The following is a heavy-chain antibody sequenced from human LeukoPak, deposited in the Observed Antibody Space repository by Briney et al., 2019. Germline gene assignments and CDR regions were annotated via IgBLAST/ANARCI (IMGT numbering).Heavy chain of an antibody. CDR1: GFTFSSYS. D-gene: IGHD6-13*01. Sequence: GGSLRLSCVASGFTFSSYSMNWVRQAPGKGLEWVSFISSSSSYIYYADSVKGRFTISRDNAKNSLYLQMNSLRAEDTAVYYCASPYSSRWYELCYWGQGTLVTVSS. J-gene: IGHJ4*02. CDR2: ISSSSSYI. V-gene: IGHV3-21*01. CDR3: ASPYSSRWYELCY.